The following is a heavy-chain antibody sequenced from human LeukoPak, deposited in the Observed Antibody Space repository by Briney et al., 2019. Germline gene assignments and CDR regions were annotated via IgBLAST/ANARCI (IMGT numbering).Heavy chain of an antibody. Sequence: PPGGSLRLSCAASGFTVSSNYMSWVRQAPGKGLEWVSVIYSGGSTYYADSVKGRFTISRDNSKNTLYLQMNSLRAEDTAVYYCARDLAVAAPGAFDIWGQGTMVTVSS. V-gene: IGHV3-53*01. CDR3: ARDLAVAAPGAFDI. CDR1: GFTVSSNY. CDR2: IYSGGST. D-gene: IGHD6-19*01. J-gene: IGHJ3*02.